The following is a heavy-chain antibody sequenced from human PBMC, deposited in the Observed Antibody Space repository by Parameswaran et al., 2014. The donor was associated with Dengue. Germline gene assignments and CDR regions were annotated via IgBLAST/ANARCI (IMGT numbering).Heavy chain of an antibody. V-gene: IGHV5-51*01. CDR1: GYGFADYW. CDR2: IYPGDSRT. J-gene: IGHJ5*01. CDR3: ARFGGRLLSDNWFDS. Sequence: GESLKISCKVSGYGFADYWIGWVRQMPGQGLELMGIIYPGDSRTRYSPSFQGQVTFSADKSISTAYLQWSSLKASDTAIYYCARFGGRLLSDNWFDSWGQGTLVTVSS. D-gene: IGHD1-26*01.